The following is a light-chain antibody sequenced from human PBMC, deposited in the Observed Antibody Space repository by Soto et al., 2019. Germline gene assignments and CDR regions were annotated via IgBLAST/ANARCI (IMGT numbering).Light chain of an antibody. CDR3: QKSYSTPWT. CDR1: QSISSY. J-gene: IGKJ1*01. CDR2: AAS. Sequence: DIQMTQSPSSLSASVGDRVTITCRASQSISSYLNWYQQKPGKAPKLLIYAASSLQSGVPSRFSGSVSGTDLTLTISSLQPEDYATYYCQKSYSTPWTFGQGTKLEIK. V-gene: IGKV1-39*01.